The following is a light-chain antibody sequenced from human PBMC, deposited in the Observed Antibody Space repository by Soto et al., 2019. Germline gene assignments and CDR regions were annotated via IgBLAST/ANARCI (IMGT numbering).Light chain of an antibody. CDR1: QSVRSN. Sequence: EIVMTQSPDTASVSAGERATLSCRARQSVRSNLAWYQQKPGQAPRLLIYDASTRATGIPARFSGSGSGTEFILTISSLQSEDFGVYYCQQYNNWPPITFGQGTRLEI. CDR2: DAS. CDR3: QQYNNWPPIT. V-gene: IGKV3D-15*01. J-gene: IGKJ5*01.